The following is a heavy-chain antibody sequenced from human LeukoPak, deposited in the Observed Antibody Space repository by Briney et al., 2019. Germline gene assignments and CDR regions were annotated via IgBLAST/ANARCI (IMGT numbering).Heavy chain of an antibody. CDR3: ARGGIVVVPAANLSFDY. J-gene: IGHJ4*02. CDR2: IYHSGST. CDR1: GYSISSGYY. V-gene: IGHV4-38-2*01. D-gene: IGHD2-2*01. Sequence: PSETLSLTCAVSGYSISSGYYWGWIRQPPGKGPEWIGSIYHSGSTYYNPSLKSRVTISVHTSKNQFSLKLSSVTAADTAVYYCARGGIVVVPAANLSFDYWGQGTLVTVSS.